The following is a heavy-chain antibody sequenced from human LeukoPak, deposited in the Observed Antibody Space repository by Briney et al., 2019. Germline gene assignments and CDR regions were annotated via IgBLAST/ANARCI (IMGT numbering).Heavy chain of an antibody. D-gene: IGHD3-10*01. CDR2: ISYDGSNK. CDR3: ARDLNGSGSLWSPGAFDI. Sequence: PGGSLRLSCAASGFIFSSYAMHWVRQAPGKGLEWVAVISYDGSNKYYADSVKGRFTISRDNSKNTLYLQMNSLRAEDTAVYYCARDLNGSGSLWSPGAFDIWGQGTMVTVSS. CDR1: GFIFSSYA. J-gene: IGHJ3*02. V-gene: IGHV3-30*04.